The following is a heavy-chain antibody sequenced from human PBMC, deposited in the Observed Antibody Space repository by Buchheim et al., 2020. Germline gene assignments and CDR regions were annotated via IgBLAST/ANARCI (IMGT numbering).Heavy chain of an antibody. J-gene: IGHJ4*02. Sequence: EVQLVESGGDLVQSGGSLRLSCAASGITFSSYWMHWVRQAPGKGLVWVSRINSDGSSMIYADSVKGRFTISRDNAKNTLYLQMNSLRAEDTAVYYCANGGYYDSSGYYMEYWGQGTL. CDR2: INSDGSSM. CDR3: ANGGYYDSSGYYMEY. V-gene: IGHV3-74*01. D-gene: IGHD3-22*01. CDR1: GITFSSYW.